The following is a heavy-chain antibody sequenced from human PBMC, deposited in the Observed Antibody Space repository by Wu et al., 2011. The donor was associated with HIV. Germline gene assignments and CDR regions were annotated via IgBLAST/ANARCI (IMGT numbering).Heavy chain of an antibody. Sequence: QVQLVQSGAAVKKPGSSVKVSCRATGGTFNTSLINWVRQAPGHGLEWMGGITPPFGSANYAQTFQDRVTLTTDESTNTAYMELSSLTWEDTAMFYCTRLSYYGDSGYYYFDDWGQGTLVTVSS. D-gene: IGHD3-22*01. CDR1: GGTFNTSL. V-gene: IGHV1-69*05. CDR2: ITPPFGSA. CDR3: TRLSYYGDSGYYYFDD. J-gene: IGHJ4*02.